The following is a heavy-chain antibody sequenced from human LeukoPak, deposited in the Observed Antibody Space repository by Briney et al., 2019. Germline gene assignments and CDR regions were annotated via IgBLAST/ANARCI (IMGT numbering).Heavy chain of an antibody. Sequence: GGSLRLSCAASGFAFTDYAISWVRQAPGKGLKWVSAISSSGDKTYYADSVKGRFAISRDNSKNTLYLQINSLRAEDTAVYYCAKEDKTVSTPYVDYWAREPWSLSPQ. CDR2: ISSSGDKT. J-gene: IGHJ4*02. CDR1: GFAFTDYA. V-gene: IGHV3-23*01. D-gene: IGHD5/OR15-5a*01. CDR3: AKEDKTVSTPYVDY.